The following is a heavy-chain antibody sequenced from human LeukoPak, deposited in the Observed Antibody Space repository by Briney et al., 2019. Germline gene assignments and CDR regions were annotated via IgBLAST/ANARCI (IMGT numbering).Heavy chain of an antibody. CDR2: ISGPSDTI. CDR1: GFTLSPYP. V-gene: IGHV3-48*04. CDR3: ARDLGGDRYFDS. J-gene: IGHJ4*02. D-gene: IGHD5-12*01. Sequence: SGGSLRLSCAASGFTLSPYPMNWVRQAPGKGLEWVSYISGPSDTIHYADSVKGRFTISRDNAKNSLYLQVNSLGAEDTAVYYCARDLGGDRYFDSWGQGTLVTVSS.